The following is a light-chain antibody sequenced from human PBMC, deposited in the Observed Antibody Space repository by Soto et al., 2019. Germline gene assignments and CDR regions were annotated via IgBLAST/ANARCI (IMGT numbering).Light chain of an antibody. Sequence: QSVLTQPPSASGSPGQSVTISCTGTSSDVGGYNYVSWYQQHPGKAPKLMIYEVSKRPSGVPDRFSGSKSGNTASLTVSGLQAEDEADYYCSSYAGSNGVVFGGGTKLTV. CDR2: EVS. J-gene: IGLJ2*01. V-gene: IGLV2-8*01. CDR1: SSDVGGYNY. CDR3: SSYAGSNGVV.